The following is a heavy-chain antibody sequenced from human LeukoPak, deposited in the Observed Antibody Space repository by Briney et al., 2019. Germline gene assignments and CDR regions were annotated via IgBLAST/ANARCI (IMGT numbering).Heavy chain of an antibody. CDR2: INPSGGST. CDR3: ARGRYYYDSSGYYSY. CDR1: GYTFTGYY. Sequence: ASVKVSCKASGYTFTGYYMHWVRQAPGQGLEWMGIINPSGGSTSYAQKFQGRVTMTRDMSTSTVYMELSSLRSEDTAVYYCARGRYYYDSSGYYSYWGQGTLVAVSS. J-gene: IGHJ4*02. V-gene: IGHV1-46*01. D-gene: IGHD3-22*01.